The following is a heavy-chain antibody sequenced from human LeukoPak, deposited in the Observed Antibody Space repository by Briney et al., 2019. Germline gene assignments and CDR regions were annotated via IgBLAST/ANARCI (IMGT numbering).Heavy chain of an antibody. D-gene: IGHD5-18*01. CDR3: ARDLSGAGYSYGKKTYYYYYYMDV. J-gene: IGHJ6*03. V-gene: IGHV3-21*01. CDR2: ISSSSSYI. CDR1: GFTFSSYS. Sequence: PGGSLRLSCAASGFTFSSYSMNWVRQAPGKGLEWVSSISSSSSYIYYADSVKGRFTISRDNAKNSLYLQMNSLRAEDTAVYHCARDLSGAGYSYGKKTYYYYYYMDVWGKGTTVTVSS.